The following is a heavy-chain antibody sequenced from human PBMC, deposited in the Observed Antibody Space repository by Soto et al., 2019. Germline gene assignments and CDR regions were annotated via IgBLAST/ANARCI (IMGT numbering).Heavy chain of an antibody. V-gene: IGHV3-74*01. J-gene: IGHJ4*02. CDR2: INGDGTTT. CDR1: GFTFSDYW. CDR3: ARRIATAGCYDY. D-gene: IGHD6-13*01. Sequence: GGSLRLSCAASGFTFSDYWMHWVRRVPGKGPVCVARINGDGTTTHYADSAEGRFTISRDNAKKTLFLQMTSLRADDTAVYYCARRIATAGCYDYWGQGTLVTVYS.